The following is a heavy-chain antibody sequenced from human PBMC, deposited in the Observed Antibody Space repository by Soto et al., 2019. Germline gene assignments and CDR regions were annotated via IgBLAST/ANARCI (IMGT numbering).Heavy chain of an antibody. D-gene: IGHD6-19*01. CDR1: GFTFSDYY. CDR3: ARERYSSGWYEVYYYGMDV. V-gene: IGHV3-11*06. J-gene: IGHJ6*02. Sequence: GGSLRLSCAASGFTFSDYYMSWIRQAPGKGLEWVSYISSSSSYTNYADSVKGRFTISRDNAKNSLYLQMNSLRAEDTAVYYCARERYSSGWYEVYYYGMDVWGQGTTVTVS. CDR2: ISSSSSYT.